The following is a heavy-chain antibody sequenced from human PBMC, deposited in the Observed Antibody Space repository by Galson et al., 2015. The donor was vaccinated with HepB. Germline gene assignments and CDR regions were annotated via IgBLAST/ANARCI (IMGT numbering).Heavy chain of an antibody. Sequence: SVKVSCKASGYTLSRYTMNWVRQAPGQGPEWMGWSSGYNGDAHYAWKLQDRVTMTTDTSTGTAYLELTSLGSDDTAVYYCARGGMAAIGGPTFDYWGQGTLVAVSS. D-gene: IGHD5-24*01. J-gene: IGHJ4*02. V-gene: IGHV1-18*01. CDR3: ARGGMAAIGGPTFDY. CDR2: SSGYNGDA. CDR1: GYTLSRYT.